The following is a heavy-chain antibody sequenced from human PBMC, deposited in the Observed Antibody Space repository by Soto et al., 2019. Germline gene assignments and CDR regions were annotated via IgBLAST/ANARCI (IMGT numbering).Heavy chain of an antibody. CDR1: GFTFSSYS. V-gene: IGHV3-21*01. J-gene: IGHJ4*02. CDR3: ARDPLSGYDYFRAY. Sequence: PGGSLRLSCAASGFTFSSYSMNWVRQAPGKGLEWVSSISSSSSYIYYADSVKGRFTISRDNAKNSLYLQMNSLRAEDTAVYYCARDPLSGYDYFRAYWGQGTLVTVSS. CDR2: ISSSSSYI. D-gene: IGHD5-12*01.